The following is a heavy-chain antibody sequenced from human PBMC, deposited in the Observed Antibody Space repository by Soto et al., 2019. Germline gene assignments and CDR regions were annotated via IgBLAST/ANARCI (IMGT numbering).Heavy chain of an antibody. CDR1: GFTVTDNH. Sequence: VQLVESGGGLVQPGGSLRLSCAGSGFTVTDNHMTWVRQAPGRGPEWVPTIYYNGNTFHADSVWGRFTISRDTSKNMLFLQMNSLRAEDTAVYYCATGGDTAKDGYWGQGTLVTVSS. V-gene: IGHV3-53*01. CDR3: ATGGDTAKDGY. CDR2: IYYNGNT. J-gene: IGHJ4*02. D-gene: IGHD5-18*01.